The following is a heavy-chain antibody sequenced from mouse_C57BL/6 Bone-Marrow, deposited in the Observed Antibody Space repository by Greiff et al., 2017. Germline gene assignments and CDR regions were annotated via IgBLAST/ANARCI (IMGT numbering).Heavy chain of an antibody. J-gene: IGHJ1*03. D-gene: IGHD1-1*01. CDR1: GFTFSSYT. CDR3: SRQVTTVLATKYFDV. Sequence: EVKLQESGGGLVKPGGSLKLSCAASGFTFSSYTMSWVRQTPEKRLQWVAAISGGGGNTYYPDSVKGRFTISRDNDKNILYLQMSSLRSEDTALYYCSRQVTTVLATKYFDVWGTGTTVTVSS. CDR2: ISGGGGNT. V-gene: IGHV5-9*01.